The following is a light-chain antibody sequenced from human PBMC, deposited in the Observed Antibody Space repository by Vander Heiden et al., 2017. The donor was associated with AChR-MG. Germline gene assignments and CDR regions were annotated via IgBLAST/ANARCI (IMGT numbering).Light chain of an antibody. CDR1: QSLIGNY. Sequence: IVLSQSPGTPSLSLGERVTHSCRAIQSLIGNYLAWYRQKLGRSPRLLIYGASNRATGIPDTFSGSGSGTDFTLTISRLEPEDVAVYYCQQYGSTPFTFGPGTKVDIK. CDR2: GAS. J-gene: IGKJ3*01. V-gene: IGKV3-20*01. CDR3: QQYGSTPFT.